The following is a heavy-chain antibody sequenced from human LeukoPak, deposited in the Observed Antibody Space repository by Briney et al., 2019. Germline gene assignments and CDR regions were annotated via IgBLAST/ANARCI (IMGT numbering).Heavy chain of an antibody. CDR2: MNPSGST. D-gene: IGHD3-22*01. CDR1: GGSFSGYY. Sequence: SETLSLTCAVYGGSFSGYYWTWIRQTPEKGLEWIGEMNPSGSTNYNPSLKSRVTISVDTSKNQFSLELSSVTTADMAVYYCARGRQDVTMIVVVMTAVSYYLDVWGKGTTVTVS. J-gene: IGHJ6*03. V-gene: IGHV4-34*01. CDR3: ARGRQDVTMIVVVMTAVSYYLDV.